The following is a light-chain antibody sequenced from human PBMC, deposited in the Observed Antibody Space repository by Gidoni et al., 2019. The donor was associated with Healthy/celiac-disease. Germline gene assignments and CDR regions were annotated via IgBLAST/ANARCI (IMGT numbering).Light chain of an antibody. CDR1: KGIRND. CDR3: LQHNSYPLT. CDR2: AAS. Sequence: DIQMTQAPSSLSASVGDRVTITCRASKGIRNDLVWYQQKPGKAPKRLIYAASSLQSGVPSRFSGSGSGTEFTLTISSLQPEDFATYYCLQHNSYPLTFGGGIKVEIK. V-gene: IGKV1-17*01. J-gene: IGKJ4*01.